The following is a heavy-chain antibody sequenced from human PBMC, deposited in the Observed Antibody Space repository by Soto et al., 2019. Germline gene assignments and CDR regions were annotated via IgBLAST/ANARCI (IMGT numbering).Heavy chain of an antibody. CDR3: ARVRKPFGVVTYYYYGMDV. J-gene: IGHJ6*02. D-gene: IGHD3-3*01. CDR1: CGSFSGYY. CDR2: INHSGST. Sequence: PSETLSLTCAVYCGSFSGYYWSWIRQPPGKGLEWIGEINHSGSTNYNPSLKSRVTISVDTSKNQFSLKLSSVTAADTAVYYCARVRKPFGVVTYYYYGMDVWGQGTTVTVSS. V-gene: IGHV4-34*01.